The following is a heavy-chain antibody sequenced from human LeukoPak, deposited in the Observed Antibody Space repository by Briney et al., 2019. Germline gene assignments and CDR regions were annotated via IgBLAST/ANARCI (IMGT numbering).Heavy chain of an antibody. D-gene: IGHD3-16*01. CDR3: ARDPPLIASVDY. CDR2: IKQDGSEK. CDR1: GFTISDFW. V-gene: IGHV3-7*01. Sequence: GGSLRLSCAASGFTISDFWMNWVRQAPGKGLEWVANIKQDGSEKYYVDSVKGRFTISRDNAKNSLYLQMNSLRAEDTAVYYCARDPPLIASVDYWGQGTLVTVSS. J-gene: IGHJ4*02.